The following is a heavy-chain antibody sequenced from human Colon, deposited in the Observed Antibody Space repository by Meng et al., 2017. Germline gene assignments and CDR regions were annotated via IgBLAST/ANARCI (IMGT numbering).Heavy chain of an antibody. CDR2: IDHRGSA. J-gene: IGHJ4*02. V-gene: IGHV4-4*02. CDR3: ARHGGYYQDF. D-gene: IGHD4-23*01. Sequence: GQVRGSGTGLVKPAETLPLACSVSGASVSVNSYWSWVRQPPGRGLEWIGQIDHRGSAYYRPSLNSRVTMSLDKSRNQFSLRLTSVTAADTAVYYCARHGGYYQDFWGQGTLVTVSS. CDR1: GASVSVNSY.